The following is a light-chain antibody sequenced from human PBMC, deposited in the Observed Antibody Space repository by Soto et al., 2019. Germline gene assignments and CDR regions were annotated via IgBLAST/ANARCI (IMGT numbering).Light chain of an antibody. J-gene: IGLJ2*01. V-gene: IGLV2-11*01. CDR3: CSYAGSYTLV. CDR2: DVS. CDR1: SSDVGGYNY. Sequence: QAVVTQPRSVSGSPGQSVTISCTGTSSDVGGYNYVSWYQRHPGKAPKLMIYDVSKRPSGVPDRFSGSKSGNTASLTISGLQAEDEADYYCCSYAGSYTLVFGGGTQLTVL.